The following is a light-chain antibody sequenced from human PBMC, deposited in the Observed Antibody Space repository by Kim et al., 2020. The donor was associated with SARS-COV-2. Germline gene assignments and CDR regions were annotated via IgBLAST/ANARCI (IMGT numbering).Light chain of an antibody. CDR3: QQLDRHPVT. Sequence: SIRDIVNISCRASPDISNYLAWYQQKPGKAPKLLIHSASTLQSEVPSRFSGSGSGTEFTLTISTLQPEDFATYFCQQLDRHPVTFGGGTKVDIK. V-gene: IGKV1-9*01. CDR1: PDISNY. CDR2: SAS. J-gene: IGKJ4*01.